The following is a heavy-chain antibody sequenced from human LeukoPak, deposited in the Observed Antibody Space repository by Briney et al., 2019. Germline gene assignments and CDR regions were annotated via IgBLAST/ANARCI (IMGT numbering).Heavy chain of an antibody. J-gene: IGHJ5*02. Sequence: GGSLRLSCAASGFTFYNFAMSWVRQAPGKGLEWVSGISGSGGTTYYTDSVKGRFTISRDTSKNTLYLQMTSLRAEDTAVYYCAKGSHYGGGNWFDPWGQGTLVTVSS. CDR1: GFTFYNFA. CDR3: AKGSHYGGGNWFDP. CDR2: ISGSGGTT. D-gene: IGHD4-17*01. V-gene: IGHV3-23*01.